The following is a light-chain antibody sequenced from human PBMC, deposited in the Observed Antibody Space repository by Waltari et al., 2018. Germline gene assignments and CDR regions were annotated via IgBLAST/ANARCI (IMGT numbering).Light chain of an antibody. CDR3: QQSITIPYT. V-gene: IGKV1-39*01. CDR2: AAS. Sequence: DIPMTQSPSSLSASVGDRVTIPCRASQSICNFLNWFQQKPGRAPKVLMFAASTLQSGVPSRFSGIGSGTDFTLTITSLQPEDFATYYCQQSITIPYTFGQGTKLEIK. CDR1: QSICNF. J-gene: IGKJ2*01.